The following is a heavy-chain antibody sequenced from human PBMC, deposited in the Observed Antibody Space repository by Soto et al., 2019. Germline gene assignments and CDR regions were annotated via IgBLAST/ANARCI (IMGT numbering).Heavy chain of an antibody. CDR2: ISGSGGST. J-gene: IGHJ6*02. V-gene: IGHV3-23*01. CDR1: GFTFSSYA. D-gene: IGHD6-13*01. Sequence: PVGSLRLSCAASGFTFSSYAMSWVRQAPGKGLEWVSAISGSGGSTYYADSVKGRFTISRDNSKNTLYLQMNSLRAEDTAVYYCAKGSGYSSSWYLYYYGMDVWGQGTTVTVSS. CDR3: AKGSGYSSSWYLYYYGMDV.